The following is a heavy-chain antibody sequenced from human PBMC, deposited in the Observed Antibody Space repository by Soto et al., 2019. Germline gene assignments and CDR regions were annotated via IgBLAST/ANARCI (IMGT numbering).Heavy chain of an antibody. CDR2: INDSGNI. J-gene: IGHJ6*03. CDR3: ARGLRLWFGELSRRGGYYYYMDV. CDR1: GGSFSGYQ. D-gene: IGHD3-10*01. V-gene: IGHV4-34*02. Sequence: QVQLQQWGAGLLKPSETLSLTCAVYGGSFSGYQWTWIRQTPEMGLEWIGEINDSGNINYNPSLKSRVTIVGDTAKKQIALRLSAVTAADTAVYYCARGLRLWFGELSRRGGYYYYMDVWGKGTTVTVSS.